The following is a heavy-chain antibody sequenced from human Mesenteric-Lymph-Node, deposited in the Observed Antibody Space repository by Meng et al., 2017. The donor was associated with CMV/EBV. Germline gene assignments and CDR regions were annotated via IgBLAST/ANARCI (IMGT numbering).Heavy chain of an antibody. CDR3: ARKPVDMVSTYTSPFDY. V-gene: IGHV1-69*06. J-gene: IGHJ4*02. CDR1: FTGSG. Sequence: FTGSGFNWVRQAPGQGLEWMGGIIPIYRTANYAQQFQGRVTITADTSTSTAYMDLSSLRSGDTGVYYCARKPVDMVSTYTSPFDYWGQGTLVTVSS. CDR2: IIPIYRTA. D-gene: IGHD5/OR15-5a*01.